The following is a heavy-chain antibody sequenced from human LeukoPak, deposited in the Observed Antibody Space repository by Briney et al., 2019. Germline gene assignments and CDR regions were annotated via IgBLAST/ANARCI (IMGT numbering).Heavy chain of an antibody. Sequence: SETLSLTCTVSGGSISSGDYYWSWIRQPPGKGLEWIGSIYYSGSTYYNPSLKSRVTISVDTSKNQFSLKLSSVTAADTAVYYCARLACSSTSCWGYDAFDIWGQGTMVTVSS. CDR3: ARLACSSTSCWGYDAFDI. J-gene: IGHJ3*02. V-gene: IGHV4-39*01. D-gene: IGHD2-2*01. CDR2: IYYSGST. CDR1: GGSISSGDYY.